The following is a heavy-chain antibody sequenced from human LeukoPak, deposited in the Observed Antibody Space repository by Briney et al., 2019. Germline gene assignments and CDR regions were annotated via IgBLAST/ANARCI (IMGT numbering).Heavy chain of an antibody. D-gene: IGHD6-13*01. J-gene: IGHJ6*02. Sequence: ASVKVSCKASGYTFTSYAMHWERQAPGQRLEWMGRINASNGNTKYSQKFQGRVTITRDTSASTAYMELSSLRSEDTAVYYCARDRYSSSWYIGRYYYYGMDVWGQGTTVTVSS. V-gene: IGHV1-3*01. CDR1: GYTFTSYA. CDR2: INASNGNT. CDR3: ARDRYSSSWYIGRYYYYGMDV.